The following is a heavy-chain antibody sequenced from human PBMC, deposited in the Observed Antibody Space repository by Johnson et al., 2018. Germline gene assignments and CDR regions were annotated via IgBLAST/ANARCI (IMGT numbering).Heavy chain of an antibody. J-gene: IGHJ6*03. CDR3: ARAIPQGYYYYYYMDV. V-gene: IGHV3-13*01. CDR2: IGTAGDT. CDR1: GFTFSSYD. Sequence: EVQLVESGGGLVQPGGSLGLSCAASGFTFSSYDMHWVRQATGKGLEWVSAIGTAGDTYYPGSVKGRFTLSRENAKNSLYLQRNSLRAGDTAVYYCARAIPQGYYYYYYMDVWGKGTTVTVSS.